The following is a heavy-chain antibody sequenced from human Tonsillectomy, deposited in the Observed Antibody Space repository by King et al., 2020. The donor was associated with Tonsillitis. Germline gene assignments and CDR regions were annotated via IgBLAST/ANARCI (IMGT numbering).Heavy chain of an antibody. CDR3: AREFYSSGPMGFDP. CDR2: IYYSGST. CDR1: GGSISSYY. D-gene: IGHD6-19*01. Sequence: QLQESGPGLVKPSETLSLTCTVSGGSISSYYWSWIRQPPGKGLEWIGYIYYSGSTNYNPSLKSRVTISVDTSKNQFSLKLSSVTAADTAVYYCAREFYSSGPMGFDPWGQGTLVTVSS. J-gene: IGHJ5*02. V-gene: IGHV4-59*01.